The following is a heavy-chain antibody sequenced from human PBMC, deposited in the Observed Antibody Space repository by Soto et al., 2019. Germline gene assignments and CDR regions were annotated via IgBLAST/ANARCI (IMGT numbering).Heavy chain of an antibody. Sequence: PSETLSLTCAVSGGSISSGGYSWSWIRQPPGKGLVWIGYIYHSGSTYYNPSLKSRVTISVDRSKNQFSLKLSSVTAADTAVYYCARDYYDSSGYYYFDYWGQGTLVTVSS. V-gene: IGHV4-30-2*01. D-gene: IGHD3-22*01. J-gene: IGHJ4*02. CDR1: GGSISSGGYS. CDR3: ARDYYDSSGYYYFDY. CDR2: IYHSGST.